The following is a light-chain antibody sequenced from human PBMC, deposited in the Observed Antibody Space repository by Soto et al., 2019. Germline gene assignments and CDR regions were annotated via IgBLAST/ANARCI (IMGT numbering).Light chain of an antibody. CDR1: QSISSW. V-gene: IGKV1-5*03. J-gene: IGKJ1*01. Sequence: DIQMTQSPSTLSASVGDRVTITCRASQSISSWLAWYQQKPGKAPKLLIYKASSLESGVPSRFSGSGSGTEFTLTISSLQPDDFATYYCQQYRTFFQGTKVEIK. CDR2: KAS. CDR3: QQYRT.